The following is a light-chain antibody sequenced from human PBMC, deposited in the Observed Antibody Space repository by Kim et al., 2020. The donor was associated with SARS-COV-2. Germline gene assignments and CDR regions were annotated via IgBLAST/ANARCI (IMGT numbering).Light chain of an antibody. V-gene: IGLV7-46*01. J-gene: IGLJ2*01. CDR3: LLSYGDTRKI. CDR1: PGTLTSGHF. CDR2: NTD. Sequence: GVTVTLTCGSNPGTLTSGHFPYWFQQKPGQAPRALIYNTDYRYSWTPARFSGSLLGGKAALTLSDAQAEDEADYYCLLSYGDTRKIFGGGTQLTVL.